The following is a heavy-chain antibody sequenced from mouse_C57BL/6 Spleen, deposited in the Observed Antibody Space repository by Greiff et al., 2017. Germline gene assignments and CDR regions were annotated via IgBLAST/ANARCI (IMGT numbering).Heavy chain of an antibody. Sequence: AQLQQSGPELVKPGASVKISCKASGYAFSSSWMNWVKQRPGKGLEWIGRIYPGDGDTNYNGKFKGKATLTADKSSSTAYMQLSSLTSEDSAVYFCGAQAMDYWTQGTSVTVSS. CDR2: IYPGDGDT. CDR3: GAQAMDY. V-gene: IGHV1-82*01. CDR1: GYAFSSSW. J-gene: IGHJ4*01.